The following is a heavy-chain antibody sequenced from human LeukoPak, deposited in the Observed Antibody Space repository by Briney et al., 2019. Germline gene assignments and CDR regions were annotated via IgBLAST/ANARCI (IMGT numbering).Heavy chain of an antibody. CDR1: GDSISNYY. J-gene: IGHJ6*03. CDR3: ASTIRGRYSGYDYLPQDYYYYYMDV. CDR2: IYYSGST. Sequence: SETLSLTCTVSGDSISNYYWSWIRQPPGKGLEWIGYIYYSGSTNYNPSLTGRVTISVDTSKNQFSLKLSSVTAADTAVYYCASTIRGRYSGYDYLPQDYYYYYMDVWGKGTTVTVSS. V-gene: IGHV4-59*01. D-gene: IGHD5-12*01.